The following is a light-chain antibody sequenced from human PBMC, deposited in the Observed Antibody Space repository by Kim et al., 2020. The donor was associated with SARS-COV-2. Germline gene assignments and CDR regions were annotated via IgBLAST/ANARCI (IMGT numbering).Light chain of an antibody. Sequence: EIVLTQSPATLSMSPGVRATLSCRASQSVSSHLAWYQQKPGQPPRLLIYGASTRATGIPVRFSGSGSGTEFTLTISSLQSEDFAVYYCQVYNKLPPTWTFGQGTKVDIK. V-gene: IGKV3-15*01. CDR1: QSVSSH. CDR3: QVYNKLPPTWT. J-gene: IGKJ1*01. CDR2: GAS.